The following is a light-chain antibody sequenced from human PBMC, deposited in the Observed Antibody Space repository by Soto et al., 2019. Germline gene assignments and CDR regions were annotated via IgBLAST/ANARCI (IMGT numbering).Light chain of an antibody. Sequence: EIVLTQSPGTLSLSPGERATLSCRASQSVRSSYLAWYQQKPGQAPRLLISGASSRATGIPDRFSGSGSGTGFTLTISRLEPEDFAVYYCQQYGSSPITFGQGTRLEIK. V-gene: IGKV3-20*01. CDR1: QSVRSSY. J-gene: IGKJ5*01. CDR2: GAS. CDR3: QQYGSSPIT.